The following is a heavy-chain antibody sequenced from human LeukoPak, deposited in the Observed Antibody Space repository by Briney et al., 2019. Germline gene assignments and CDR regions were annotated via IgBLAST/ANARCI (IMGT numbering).Heavy chain of an antibody. V-gene: IGHV3-23*01. J-gene: IGHJ4*01. CDR1: GLTFGNNG. CDR2: IGGGGYTT. CDR3: AEVESSYCRI. D-gene: IGHD3-10*01. Sequence: PGGSLRLSCVASGLTFGNNGMNWVRQAPGEGLEWVSSIGGGGYTTYYADSVRGRFTISRDNSKNSMYLQMSSRRAEDTAIYYWAEVESSYCRIWGQGTLVTVSS.